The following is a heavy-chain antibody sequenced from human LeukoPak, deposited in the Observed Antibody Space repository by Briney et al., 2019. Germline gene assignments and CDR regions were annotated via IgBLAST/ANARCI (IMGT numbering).Heavy chain of an antibody. CDR2: IYYSGST. J-gene: IGHJ3*02. CDR1: GGSISSGDYY. D-gene: IGHD3-22*01. Sequence: SETLSLTCTVSGGSISSGDYYWSWIRQPPGKGLEWIGYIYYSGSTYYNPSLKSRVTISVDTSKNQFSLKLSSVTAADTAVYYCARVYGYYNAFDIWGQGTMVTVSS. V-gene: IGHV4-30-4*02. CDR3: ARVYGYYNAFDI.